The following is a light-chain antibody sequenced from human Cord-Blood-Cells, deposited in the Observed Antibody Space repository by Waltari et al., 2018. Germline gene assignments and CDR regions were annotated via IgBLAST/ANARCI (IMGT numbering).Light chain of an antibody. V-gene: IGKV3-20*01. CDR3: QQYGSSYT. Sequence: EIVLTQSPGTLSLSPGERATLSCRASQSVSSSYLAWYQQKPGQAPRHLLYGASSRATGIPDRFSGSGSETDFTLTISRLEPEDFAVYYCQQYGSSYTFGQGTKLEIK. J-gene: IGKJ2*01. CDR1: QSVSSSY. CDR2: GAS.